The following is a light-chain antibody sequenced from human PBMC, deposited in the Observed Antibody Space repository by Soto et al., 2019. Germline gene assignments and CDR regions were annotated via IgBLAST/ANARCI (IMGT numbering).Light chain of an antibody. J-gene: IGLJ1*01. CDR2: DVS. CDR3: SSYTTSSTYV. Sequence: QSALTQPASVSGSPGQSITISCTGTSSDVGAYNYVSWYQQHPGKAPKLMIYDVSNRPSGVSNRFSGSKSGNTASLTISRLQAEDEADYYCSSYTTSSTYVFGAGTKRTVL. V-gene: IGLV2-14*01. CDR1: SSDVGAYNY.